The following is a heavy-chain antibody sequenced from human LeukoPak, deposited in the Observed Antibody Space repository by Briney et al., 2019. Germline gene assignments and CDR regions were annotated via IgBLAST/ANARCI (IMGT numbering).Heavy chain of an antibody. CDR1: GFTFSSYV. V-gene: IGHV3-48*03. J-gene: IGHJ6*03. Sequence: GGSLRLSCVASGFTFSSYVMNWVRQAPGKGLEWVSYISSSGSTIYYADSVKGRFTISRDNAKNSLYLQMNSLRAEDTAVYYCARGGSSGWYAPTGYYYYMDVWGKGTTVTVSS. CDR2: ISSSGSTI. D-gene: IGHD6-19*01. CDR3: ARGGSSGWYAPTGYYYYMDV.